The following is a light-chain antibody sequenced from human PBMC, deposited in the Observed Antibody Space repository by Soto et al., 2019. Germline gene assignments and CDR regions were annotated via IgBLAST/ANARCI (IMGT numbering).Light chain of an antibody. CDR2: GVN. CDR3: SSYAGINWYG. Sequence: QSALTQPPSASGSPGQSVTISCTGTNSDVGGYNYVSWYQHYPGKAPKLIIYGVNERPSGVPDRFSGSKSGNTDSLTVSGLKTAVEADYYFSSYAGINWYGFGTGTKLTV. CDR1: NSDVGGYNY. J-gene: IGLJ1*01. V-gene: IGLV2-8*01.